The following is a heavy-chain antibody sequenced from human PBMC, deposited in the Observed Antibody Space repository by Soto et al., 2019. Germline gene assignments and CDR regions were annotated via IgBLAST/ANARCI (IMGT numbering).Heavy chain of an antibody. J-gene: IGHJ6*02. V-gene: IGHV1-69*13. Sequence: ASVKVSCKASGGTFSSYAISWVRQAPGQGLEWMGGIIPIFGTANYAQKFQGRVTITADESTSTAYMELSSLRSEDTAVYHCARDWSYYYDSSGSFYYYGMDVWGQGTTVTVSS. D-gene: IGHD3-22*01. CDR1: GGTFSSYA. CDR3: ARDWSYYYDSSGSFYYYGMDV. CDR2: IIPIFGTA.